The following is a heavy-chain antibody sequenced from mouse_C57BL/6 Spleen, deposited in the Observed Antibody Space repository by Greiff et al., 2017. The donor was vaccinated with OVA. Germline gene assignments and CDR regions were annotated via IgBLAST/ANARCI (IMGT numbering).Heavy chain of an antibody. CDR1: GFTFSDYY. Sequence: EVQLVESEGGLVQPGSSMKLSCTASGFTFSDYYMAWVRQVPEKGLEWVANINYDGSSTYYLDSLKGRFIISRDNAKNILYLQMSSLKSEDTATYYCAREDYGSSPYAMDYWSQGTSVTVSS. J-gene: IGHJ4*01. CDR3: AREDYGSSPYAMDY. V-gene: IGHV5-16*01. D-gene: IGHD1-1*01. CDR2: INYDGSST.